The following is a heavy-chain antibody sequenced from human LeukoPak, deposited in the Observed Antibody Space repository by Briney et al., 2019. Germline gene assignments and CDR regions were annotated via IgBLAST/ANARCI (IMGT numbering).Heavy chain of an antibody. D-gene: IGHD3-22*01. CDR1: GFTFSSYS. CDR2: ISSSSSYI. CDR3: ARSSPDYDSSGYSPSAPDY. Sequence: PGGSLRLSCAASGFTFSSYSMNWVRQAPGKGLEWVSSISSSSSYIYYADSVKGRFTISRDNAKNSLYLQMNSLRAEDTAVYYCARSSPDYDSSGYSPSAPDYWGQGTLVTVSS. J-gene: IGHJ4*02. V-gene: IGHV3-21*01.